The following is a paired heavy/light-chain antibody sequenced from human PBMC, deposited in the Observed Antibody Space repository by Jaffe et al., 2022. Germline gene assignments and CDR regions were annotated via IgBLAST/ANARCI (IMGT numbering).Heavy chain of an antibody. J-gene: IGHJ1*01. CDR1: GYTFTSQW. V-gene: IGHV5-51*03. CDR3: VRCRDGYNYYFQH. CDR2: MYPGNSNT. D-gene: IGHD5-18*01. Sequence: EVQLVQSGAEVKKPGESLKISCKGSGYTFTSQWIGWVRQMPGKGLEWMGIMYPGNSNTRYSPSFQGQVTISADKSITTAYLQWSSLKASDTAIYYCVRCRDGYNYYFQHWGQGTLVTVSS.
Light chain of an antibody. V-gene: IGLV1-44*01. J-gene: IGLJ2*01. CDR3: AAWDDSLNGLQ. CDR1: SSNIGSNT. CDR2: NSI. Sequence: QSVLTQPPSTSGTPGQRVTISCSGSSSNIGSNTVNWYQQVPGTAPKLLIYNSIYRPTGVPDRFSGSKSGTSASLTISGLQSEDEADYYCAAWDDSLNGLQFGGGTKLTVL.